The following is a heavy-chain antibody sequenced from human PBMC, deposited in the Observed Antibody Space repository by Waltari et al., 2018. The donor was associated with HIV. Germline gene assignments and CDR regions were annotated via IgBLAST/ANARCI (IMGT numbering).Heavy chain of an antibody. CDR2: INPSGGST. CDR1: GYTFTSYS. Sequence: QVQLVQSGAEVKKPGASVTVSCKASGYTFTSYSLHWVRQAPGQGLEWMGIINPSGGSTSYAQKFQGRVTMTRDTSTSTVYMELSSLRSEDTAVYYCARSSSSLYYYGMDVWGQGTTVTVSS. CDR3: ARSSSSLYYYGMDV. V-gene: IGHV1-46*03. D-gene: IGHD6-6*01. J-gene: IGHJ6*02.